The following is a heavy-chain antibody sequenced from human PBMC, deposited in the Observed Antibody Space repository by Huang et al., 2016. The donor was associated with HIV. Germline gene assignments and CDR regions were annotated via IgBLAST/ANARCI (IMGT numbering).Heavy chain of an antibody. J-gene: IGHJ6*03. V-gene: IGHV4-30-2*01. CDR3: AGDSYFSDSIGLDV. D-gene: IGHD3-22*01. CDR1: GGPISTGGHS. CDR2: IYHNGRS. Sequence: QLRLQESDSGLVKASETLSLTCAVSGGPISTGGHSWSWIRQPPGKGLEWIGHIYHNGRSYYNPSLERRVSISLDKSTNQLSLKLISVTAADTAVYFCAGDSYFSDSIGLDVWGKGTTVTVSS.